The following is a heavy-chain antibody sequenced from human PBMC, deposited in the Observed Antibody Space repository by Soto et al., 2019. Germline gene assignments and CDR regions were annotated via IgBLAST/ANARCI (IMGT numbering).Heavy chain of an antibody. CDR2: ISSSSSTI. V-gene: IGHV3-48*01. CDR3: ARDEPRPTTVTTQGRRLGVGYFDY. Sequence: GGSLRLSCAASGFTFSSYSMNWVRQAPGKGLEWVSYISSSSSTIYYADSVKGRFTISRDNAKNSLYLQMNSLRAEDTAVYYCARDEPRPTTVTTQGRRLGVGYFDYWGQGTLVTVSS. J-gene: IGHJ4*02. D-gene: IGHD4-17*01. CDR1: GFTFSSYS.